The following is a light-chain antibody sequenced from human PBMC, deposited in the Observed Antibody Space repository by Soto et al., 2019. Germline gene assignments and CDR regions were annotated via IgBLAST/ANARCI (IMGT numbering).Light chain of an antibody. V-gene: IGLV2-14*01. CDR2: DVT. CDR3: CSFTTSSTYV. CDR1: SSDVGGYNY. J-gene: IGLJ1*01. Sequence: QSVLTQPASVSGSPGQSITISCTGTSSDVGGYNYVSWYQQYPGKAPKVMIYDVTNRPSGVSNRFSGSRSGKTASLTISGFQAEDEADYYCCSFTTSSTYVFGTGTRSPS.